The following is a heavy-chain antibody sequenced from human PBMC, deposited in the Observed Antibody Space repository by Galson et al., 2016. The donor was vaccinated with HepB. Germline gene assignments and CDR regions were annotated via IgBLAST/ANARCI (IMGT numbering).Heavy chain of an antibody. V-gene: IGHV2-5*02. CDR1: GFSLSSSGVG. CDR2: IYRDDDK. J-gene: IGHJ5*02. D-gene: IGHD2-21*02. CDR3: ARETLGYCGGDCYSGGWFDP. Sequence: PALVKPTQTLTLTCTFSGFSLSSSGVGVGWIRQPPGKALEWLALIYRDDDKRYSPSLKRRPTITKDTSKNQVVLTMTNMDPVDTATYYCARETLGYCGGDCYSGGWFDPWGQGTLVTVSS.